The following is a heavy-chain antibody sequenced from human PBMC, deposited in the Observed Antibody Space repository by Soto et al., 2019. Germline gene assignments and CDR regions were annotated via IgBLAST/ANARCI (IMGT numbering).Heavy chain of an antibody. V-gene: IGHV4-39*01. CDR3: ARRSDYYGSGSYYSDYFDY. Sequence: SETLSLTCTVSGGSISSSSYYWGWIRQPPGKGLEWIGSIYYSGSTYYNPSLKSRVTISVDTSKNQFSLKLSSVTAADTAVYYCARRSDYYGSGSYYSDYFDYWGQGTLVTVSS. J-gene: IGHJ4*02. CDR2: IYYSGST. CDR1: GGSISSSSYY. D-gene: IGHD3-10*01.